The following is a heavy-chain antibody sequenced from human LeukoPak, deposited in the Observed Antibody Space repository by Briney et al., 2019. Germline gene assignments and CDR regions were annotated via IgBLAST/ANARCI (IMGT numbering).Heavy chain of an antibody. J-gene: IGHJ4*02. CDR2: IYYSGST. Sequence: SETLSLTCAVYGGSFSGYYWSWIRQPPGKGLEWIGSIYYSGSTYYNPSLKSRVTISVDTSKNQFSLKLSSVTAADTAVYYCARDATHFGSSTLDYWGQGTLVTVSS. CDR1: GGSFSGYY. D-gene: IGHD6-6*01. V-gene: IGHV4-34*01. CDR3: ARDATHFGSSTLDY.